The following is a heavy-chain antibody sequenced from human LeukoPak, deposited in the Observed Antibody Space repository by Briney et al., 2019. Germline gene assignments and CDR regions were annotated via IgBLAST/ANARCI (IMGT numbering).Heavy chain of an antibody. CDR1: GGTFSSYT. J-gene: IGHJ4*02. Sequence: SVKVSCKASGGTFSSYTISWVRQAPGQGLEWMGRIIPILGTANYAQKFQGRVTITTDESTSTAYMELSSLRSEDTAVYYCARDGEMATILDYWGQGTLVTVSS. CDR3: ARDGEMATILDY. CDR2: IIPILGTA. D-gene: IGHD5-24*01. V-gene: IGHV1-69*16.